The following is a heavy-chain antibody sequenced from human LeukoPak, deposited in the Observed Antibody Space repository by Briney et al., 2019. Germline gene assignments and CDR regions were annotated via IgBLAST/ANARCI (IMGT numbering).Heavy chain of an antibody. CDR2: IRSKTDGWTA. CDR1: GYTFTNAW. D-gene: IGHD6-19*01. CDR3: TRYSSGWY. V-gene: IGHV3-15*01. Sequence: PGGSLRLSCAASGYTFTNAWMSWVRQAPGKGREWVGRIRSKTDGWTADYAAPVKGRFTISRDDSKNTLYLQMNTLKAEDTAVYYCTRYSSGWYWGQGTLVTVS. J-gene: IGHJ4*02.